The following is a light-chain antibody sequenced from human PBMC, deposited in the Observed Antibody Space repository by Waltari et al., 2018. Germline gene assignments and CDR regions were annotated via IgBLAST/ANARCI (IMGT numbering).Light chain of an antibody. CDR1: GSNLGAGYD. CDR2: GTS. CDR3: QSYDTSLSVV. Sequence: QSVLTQPPSVSGAPGQRVSISCTGSGSNLGAGYDVHWYQQHPGNAPKLLIYGTSTRPPGVPDRFFCSQSGTSASLAITALQAEDEAEYYCQSYDTSLSVVFDGGTKLTVL. J-gene: IGLJ2*01. V-gene: IGLV1-40*01.